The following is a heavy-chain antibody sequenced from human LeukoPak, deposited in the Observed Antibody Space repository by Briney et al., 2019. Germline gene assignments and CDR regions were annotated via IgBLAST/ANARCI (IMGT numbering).Heavy chain of an antibody. CDR2: ISPRGDTI. J-gene: IGHJ4*02. CDR3: LRGLAGGD. CDR1: GFSFRDYD. D-gene: IGHD3-10*01. Sequence: GGSLRLSCAASGFSFRDYDLTWVRQAPGKGLEWLSSISPRGDTIVYADAVKGRFSISRDNAKNSLFLQMNSLRAEDTAVFYCLRGLAGGDWGRGTLVTVSS. V-gene: IGHV3-11*04.